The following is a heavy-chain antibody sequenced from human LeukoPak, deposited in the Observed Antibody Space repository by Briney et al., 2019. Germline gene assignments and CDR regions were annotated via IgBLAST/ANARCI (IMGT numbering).Heavy chain of an antibody. J-gene: IGHJ6*02. CDR3: ARTSYHQIQYYYGMDV. CDR2: VNHSGST. D-gene: IGHD3-16*02. V-gene: IGHV4-34*01. Sequence: ASETLSLTCAVYGGSFSGYYWSWIRQPPGKGLEWIGEVNHSGSTNYNPSLKSRVTISVDTSKNQFSLKLSSVTAADTAVYYCARTSYHQIQYYYGMDVWGQGTTVTVSS. CDR1: GGSFSGYY.